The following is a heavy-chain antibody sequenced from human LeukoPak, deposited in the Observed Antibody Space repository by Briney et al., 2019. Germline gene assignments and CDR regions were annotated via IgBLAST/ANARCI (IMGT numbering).Heavy chain of an antibody. V-gene: IGHV3-48*03. CDR3: ARESRDYDSTTNDAFDI. Sequence: PGGSLRLSCAASEFSFSDYEMNWVRQAPGKGLEWVSYIDIGGTPIYYADSVKGRLTISRDDAKNSVFLQMNSLRAEDTAVYYCARESRDYDSTTNDAFDIWGQGTMVTVSS. D-gene: IGHD3-22*01. J-gene: IGHJ3*02. CDR1: EFSFSDYE. CDR2: IDIGGTPI.